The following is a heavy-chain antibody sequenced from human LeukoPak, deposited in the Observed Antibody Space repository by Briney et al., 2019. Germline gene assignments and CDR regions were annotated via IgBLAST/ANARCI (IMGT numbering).Heavy chain of an antibody. Sequence: GGSLRLSCAASGFIFSDYWMSWVRQAPGKGLEWVANIKQDGSAKYYVDSVKGRFTISRDNAKNSLYLQMNSLRAEDTAVYYCARDIVVVPAAQYYFDYWGQGTLVTVSS. J-gene: IGHJ4*02. V-gene: IGHV3-7*03. CDR2: IKQDGSAK. CDR1: GFIFSDYW. CDR3: ARDIVVVPAAQYYFDY. D-gene: IGHD2-2*01.